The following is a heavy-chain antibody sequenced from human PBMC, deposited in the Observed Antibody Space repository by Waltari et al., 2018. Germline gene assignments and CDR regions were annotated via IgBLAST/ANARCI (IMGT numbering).Heavy chain of an antibody. D-gene: IGHD3-10*01. CDR3: AVSSDYYGSGSYYNWFDP. CDR1: GGSISSYY. CDR2: IYPSGST. V-gene: IGHV4-4*09. Sequence: QVQLQESGPGLVKPSETLSLTCTVSGGSISSYYWSWIRQPPGKGLEWIGYIYPSGSTNYTPSLKSRVTISVDTSKNQFSLKLSSVTAADTAVYYCAVSSDYYGSGSYYNWFDPWGQGTLVTVSS. J-gene: IGHJ5*02.